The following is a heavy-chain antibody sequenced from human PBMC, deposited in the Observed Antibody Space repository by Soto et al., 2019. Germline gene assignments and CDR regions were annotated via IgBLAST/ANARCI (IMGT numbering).Heavy chain of an antibody. V-gene: IGHV1-18*01. Sequence: QVYLVQSGAEVKKPGASVKLSCKATGYTFSSYGISWVRQAPGQGLEWMGWTNTYTGDTIYAQKFQGGVSMTIDVLTTTSYMELRSLKSDDTAVYFCARFNAHCSGGTCYSDYWGQGTLVTVSS. J-gene: IGHJ4*02. CDR2: TNTYTGDT. CDR1: GYTFSSYG. CDR3: ARFNAHCSGGTCYSDY. D-gene: IGHD2-15*01.